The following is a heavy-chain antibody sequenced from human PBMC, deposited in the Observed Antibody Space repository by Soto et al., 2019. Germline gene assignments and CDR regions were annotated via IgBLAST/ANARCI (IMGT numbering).Heavy chain of an antibody. CDR2: ISSSSSYI. Sequence: GGSLRLSCAASGFTFSSYSMNWVRQAPGKGLEWVSSISSSSSYIYYADSVKGRFTISRDNAKNSLYLQMNSLGAEDTSVYYCARVTDGLAAADLGMDVWGQGTTVTVSS. J-gene: IGHJ6*02. D-gene: IGHD6-13*01. V-gene: IGHV3-21*01. CDR3: ARVTDGLAAADLGMDV. CDR1: GFTFSSYS.